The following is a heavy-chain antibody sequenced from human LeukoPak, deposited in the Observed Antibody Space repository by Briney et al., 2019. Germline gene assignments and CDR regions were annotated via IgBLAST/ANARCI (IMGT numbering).Heavy chain of an antibody. Sequence: SETLSLTCAVYGGSFSGYYWSWIRQPAGKGLEWIGEINHSGSTNYNPSLKSRVAISVDTSKNEFSLKLSAVTAADTAVYYCAREGNGYNWGHLDYWGQGTLVTVSS. V-gene: IGHV4-34*01. D-gene: IGHD5-24*01. CDR3: AREGNGYNWGHLDY. CDR1: GGSFSGYY. CDR2: INHSGST. J-gene: IGHJ4*02.